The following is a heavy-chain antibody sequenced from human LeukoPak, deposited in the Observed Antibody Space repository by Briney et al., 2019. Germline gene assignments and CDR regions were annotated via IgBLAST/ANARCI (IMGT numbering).Heavy chain of an antibody. CDR3: AKVSMVRRTAPLLF. Sequence: ASVKVSCKASGYTFTGYYMHWVRQAPGQGLEWMGWINPNSGGTNYAQKFQGRVTMTRDTSISTAYMELSRLRSDDTAVYYCAKVSMVRRTAPLLFWGQGTLVTVSS. J-gene: IGHJ4*02. D-gene: IGHD3-10*01. CDR1: GYTFTGYY. CDR2: INPNSGGT. V-gene: IGHV1-2*02.